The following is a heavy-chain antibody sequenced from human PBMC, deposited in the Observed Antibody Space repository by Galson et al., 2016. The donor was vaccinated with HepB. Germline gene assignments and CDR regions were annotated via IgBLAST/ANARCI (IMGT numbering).Heavy chain of an antibody. Sequence: QSGAEVKKPGASVKVSCKASNYTFTSYGLNWVRQAPGQGLEWVGWISPYNGNTHYAQKFQGRVTMTTATSTNTAYMELRSLKSDDPAVYYCARDHTAYLLLDRGGIHYFYYGMDVWGQGTTITVSS. CDR2: ISPYNGNT. CDR1: NYTFTSYG. D-gene: IGHD2-15*01. CDR3: ARDHTAYLLLDRGGIHYFYYGMDV. J-gene: IGHJ6*02. V-gene: IGHV1-18*01.